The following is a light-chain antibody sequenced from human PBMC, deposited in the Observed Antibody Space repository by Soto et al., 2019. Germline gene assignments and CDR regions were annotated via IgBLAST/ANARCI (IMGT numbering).Light chain of an antibody. CDR3: QKGNSLPPFT. V-gene: IGKV1D-12*01. CDR1: QSLTRW. CDR2: AAS. Sequence: DFQMTQSPSSVSASVGDRVTITCRATQSLTRWLAWYQQKPGQAPKLLIYAASTLHSGVSSRFSGTGAGTAFTLTINNLQPEDVATYYCQKGNSLPPFTFGPGTRVDI. J-gene: IGKJ3*01.